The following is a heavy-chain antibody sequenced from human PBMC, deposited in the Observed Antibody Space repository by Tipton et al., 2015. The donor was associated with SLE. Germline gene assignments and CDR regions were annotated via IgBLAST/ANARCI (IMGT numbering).Heavy chain of an antibody. D-gene: IGHD3-16*01. CDR3: VGGTLVDFYYYYMDV. V-gene: IGHV4-61*02. CDR1: GCSISSGYYF. J-gene: IGHJ6*03. CDR2: IYNSGST. Sequence: TLSLTCTVSGCSISSGYYFWNWIRQPAGKGLEWVGRIYNSGSTNYNPSLTSRVTISVDRSKNQFSLKLSSVTAADTAVYYCVGGTLVDFYYYYMDVWGKGTTVTVSS.